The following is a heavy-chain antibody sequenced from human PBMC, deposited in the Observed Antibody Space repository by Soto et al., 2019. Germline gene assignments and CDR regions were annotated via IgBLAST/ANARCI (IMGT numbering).Heavy chain of an antibody. CDR2: ISGSGGST. Sequence: GGSLRLSCAASGFTFSNYAMSWVRQAPGKGLEWVSAISGSGGSTYYADSVKGRFTISRDNSKNTLYLQMNSLRAEDTAVHYCAKDSRDSMVRGVIIPPGYWGQGTLVTVSS. V-gene: IGHV3-23*01. CDR1: GFTFSNYA. CDR3: AKDSRDSMVRGVIIPPGY. J-gene: IGHJ4*02. D-gene: IGHD3-10*01.